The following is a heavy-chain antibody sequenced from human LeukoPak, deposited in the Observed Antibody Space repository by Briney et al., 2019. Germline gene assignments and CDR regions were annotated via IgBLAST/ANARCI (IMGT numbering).Heavy chain of an antibody. V-gene: IGHV3-48*03. CDR3: ARDPYNGNYGDSYYYYMDV. J-gene: IGHJ6*03. Sequence: GGSLRLSCAAFGFTFSSYDMTWVRQAPGKGLEWVSYISNSGNTIYYADSVKGRFTISRDNSLYLQMNSLRAEDTAIYYCARDPYNGNYGDSYYYYMDVWGKGTTVTISS. CDR1: GFTFSSYD. CDR2: ISNSGNTI. D-gene: IGHD1-26*01.